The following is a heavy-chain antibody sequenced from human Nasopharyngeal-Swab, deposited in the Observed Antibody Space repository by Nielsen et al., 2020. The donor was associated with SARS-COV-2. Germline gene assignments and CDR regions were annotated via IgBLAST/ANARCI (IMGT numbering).Heavy chain of an antibody. D-gene: IGHD6-19*01. CDR1: GFTFSSYG. CDR2: IKQDGSEK. V-gene: IGHV3-7*02. J-gene: IGHJ4*02. CDR3: AGLSSSGWYFDY. Sequence: GESLKISCAASGFTFSSYGMHWVRQAPGKGLEWVANIKQDGSEKYYVDSVKGRFTISRDNAKNSLYLQMNSLRAEDTAVFYCAGLSSSGWYFDYWGQGTLVTVSS.